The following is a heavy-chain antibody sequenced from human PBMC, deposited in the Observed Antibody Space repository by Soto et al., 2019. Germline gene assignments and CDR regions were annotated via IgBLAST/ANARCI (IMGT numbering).Heavy chain of an antibody. V-gene: IGHV1-69*13. CDR2: IIPIFGTA. Sequence: SLKVSCKASGGTFSSYAISWVRRAPGQGLEWMGGIIPIFGTANYAQKFQGRVTITADESTSTAYMELSSLRSEDTAVYYCALALFYYYYYGMDVWGQGTTVTVSS. CDR3: ALALFYYYYYGMDV. D-gene: IGHD3-10*02. J-gene: IGHJ6*02. CDR1: GGTFSSYA.